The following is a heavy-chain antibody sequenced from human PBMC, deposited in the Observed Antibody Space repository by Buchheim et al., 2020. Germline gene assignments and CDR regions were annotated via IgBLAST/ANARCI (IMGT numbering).Heavy chain of an antibody. D-gene: IGHD1-7*01. CDR1: GFTLSSYS. V-gene: IGHV3-48*02. CDR2: ISSSTSTI. CDR3: ARGIGGWNYGYFDY. J-gene: IGHJ4*02. Sequence: EVQLVESGGGLVQPGGSLRLSCAASGFTLSSYSMNWVRQAPGKGLEWLSYISSSTSTIFYADSVKGRFTISRDNAKNSLYLQMNSLRDEDTAVYYCARGIGGWNYGYFDYWGQGTL.